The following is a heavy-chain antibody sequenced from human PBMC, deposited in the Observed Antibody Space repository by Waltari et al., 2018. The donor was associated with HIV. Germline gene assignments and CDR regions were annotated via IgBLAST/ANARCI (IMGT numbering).Heavy chain of an antibody. V-gene: IGHV3-7*04. D-gene: IGHD3-10*01. Sequence: EVQLVESGGGLVQPGGCLRPSCAASGLTLSSYWTSWVVQAQGKGLEWVAKIKQDGSEKYYVDSVNGRFTISRDNAENSLYLQMNSLRAEDTAVYYCARGGFYGSGSKVNWGQGTLVTVSS. CDR2: IKQDGSEK. J-gene: IGHJ4*02. CDR3: ARGGFYGSGSKVN. CDR1: GLTLSSYW.